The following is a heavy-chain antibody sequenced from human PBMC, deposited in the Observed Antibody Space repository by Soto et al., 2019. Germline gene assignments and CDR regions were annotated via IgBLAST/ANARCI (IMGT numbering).Heavy chain of an antibody. D-gene: IGHD3-16*01. CDR1: GGSISSGGYY. CDR3: ARGGRLIAAFDI. J-gene: IGHJ3*02. CDR2: IYYSGST. Sequence: QVQLQESGPGLVKPSQTLSLTCTVSGGSISSGGYYWSWIRQHPGKGLEWIGYIYYSGSTYYNPSQKSRVNISVDTSKHQFSLNLSSVTAADTAVYYCARGGRLIAAFDIWGQGTMVTVSS. V-gene: IGHV4-31*03.